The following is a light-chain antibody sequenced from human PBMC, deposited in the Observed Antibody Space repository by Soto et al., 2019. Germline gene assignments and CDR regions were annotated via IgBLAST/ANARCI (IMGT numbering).Light chain of an antibody. CDR3: SSYTTTNTLGYV. V-gene: IGLV2-14*03. J-gene: IGLJ1*01. CDR1: SGDVGGYNY. CDR2: DVS. Sequence: QSALTQPASVSGSPGQSIAISCTGTSGDVGGYNYVSWYQQHPDKAPKLIIFDVSNRPSGISIRFSGSKSGNTASLTISGLQAEDEADYYCSSYTTTNTLGYVFGTGTKVTVL.